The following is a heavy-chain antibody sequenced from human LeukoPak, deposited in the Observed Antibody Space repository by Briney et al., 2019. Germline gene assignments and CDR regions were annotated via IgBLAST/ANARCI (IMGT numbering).Heavy chain of an antibody. J-gene: IGHJ6*02. CDR1: GFTFSSYA. Sequence: GGSLRLSCAASGFTFSSYAMSWVRQAPGKGLEWVSAISGSGGSTYYADSVRGRFTISRDNSKNTLYLQMNSLRAEDTAVYYCAKQVGWSNYSDYYYYGMDVWGQGTTVTVSS. CDR2: ISGSGGST. V-gene: IGHV3-23*01. CDR3: AKQVGWSNYSDYYYYGMDV. D-gene: IGHD3-3*01.